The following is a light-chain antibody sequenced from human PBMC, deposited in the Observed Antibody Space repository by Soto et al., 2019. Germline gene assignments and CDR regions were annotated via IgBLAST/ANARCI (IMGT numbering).Light chain of an antibody. CDR3: QAWDSSTLYV. CDR1: KLGDKY. CDR2: QDS. J-gene: IGLJ1*01. V-gene: IGLV3-1*01. Sequence: SYELTQPPSVSVSPGQTASITCSGDKLGDKYACWYQQKPGQSPVLVIYQDSKRPSGIPERFSGSNSGNTATLTISGTQAMDEAYYYCQAWDSSTLYVFGTGTKLTVL.